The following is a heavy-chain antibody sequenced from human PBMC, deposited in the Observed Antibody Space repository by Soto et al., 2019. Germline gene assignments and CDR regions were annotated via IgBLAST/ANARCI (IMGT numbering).Heavy chain of an antibody. J-gene: IGHJ5*02. CDR3: ARDSNSITIFPWSDP. CDR2: ISAYNGNT. D-gene: IGHD3-3*01. V-gene: IGHV1-18*04. Sequence: ASVKVSCKASGYTFTSYGISWVRQAPGQGLEGMVWISAYNGNTNYAQKLKGRVTMTTDTSTSTPYMELRSLRSDDTAVYYCARDSNSITIFPWSDPRAQGTPVTVSS. CDR1: GYTFTSYG.